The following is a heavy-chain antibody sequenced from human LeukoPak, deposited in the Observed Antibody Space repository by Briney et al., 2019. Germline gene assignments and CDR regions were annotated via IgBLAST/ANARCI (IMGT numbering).Heavy chain of an antibody. Sequence: PSETLSLTCAVSGGSISSSSYYWGWIRQPPGKGLEWIGSIYYSGGTYYNPSLKSRVTISVDTSKNQFSLKLSSVTAADTAVYYCARLPSSLDAFDIWGQGTMVTVSS. V-gene: IGHV4-39*01. CDR1: GGSISSSSYY. CDR2: IYYSGGT. J-gene: IGHJ3*02. CDR3: ARLPSSLDAFDI. D-gene: IGHD6-13*01.